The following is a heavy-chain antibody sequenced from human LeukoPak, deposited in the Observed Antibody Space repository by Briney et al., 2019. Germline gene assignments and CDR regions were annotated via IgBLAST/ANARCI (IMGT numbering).Heavy chain of an antibody. V-gene: IGHV3-74*01. CDR1: GFTFSNHW. J-gene: IGHJ4*02. CDR2: IISDGSST. CDR3: ARDGSLPDY. Sequence: PGGSLRLSCAASGFTFSNHWMHWVRQTPGKGLVWVSRIISDGSSTSYADSVKGRFTISRDNAKNTLYLQMNSLRAEDTAVYYCARDGSLPDYWGQGTLVTVSS.